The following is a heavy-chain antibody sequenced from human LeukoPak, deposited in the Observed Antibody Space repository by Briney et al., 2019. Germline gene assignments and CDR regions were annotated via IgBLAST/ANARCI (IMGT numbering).Heavy chain of an antibody. CDR3: AKVRGSYSSLYSFDY. J-gene: IGHJ4*02. V-gene: IGHV3-23*01. CDR2: ISGSGGST. CDR1: GFTFSSYA. D-gene: IGHD1-26*01. Sequence: GGSLRLSCAASGFTFSSYAMSWVRQAPGKGLEWVSGISGSGGSTYSADSVKGRLTISRDNSKNTLYLQMNSLRAEDTAVYYCAKVRGSYSSLYSFDYWGQGTLVTVCS.